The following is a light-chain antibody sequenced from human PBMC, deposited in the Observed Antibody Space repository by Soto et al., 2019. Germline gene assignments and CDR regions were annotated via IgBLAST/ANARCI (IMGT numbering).Light chain of an antibody. V-gene: IGLV4-69*01. CDR3: QTWGTGIRI. Sequence: QLVLTQSPSASASPGASVKLTCTLSRGHSSYAIAWYQQQAEKGPRYLMKLNSDGSHSKGDGIPDRFSGSSSGAERYLTISSLQSEDEADYYCQTWGTGIRIFGGGTKLTV. CDR1: RGHSSYA. CDR2: LNSDGSH. J-gene: IGLJ2*01.